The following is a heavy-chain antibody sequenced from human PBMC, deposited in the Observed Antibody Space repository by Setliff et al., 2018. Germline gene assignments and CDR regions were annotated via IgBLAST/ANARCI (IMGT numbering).Heavy chain of an antibody. CDR1: GYTFINYE. J-gene: IGHJ6*02. V-gene: IGHV1-8*03. Sequence: SVKVSCKASGYTFINYEINWVRQATGQGLEWMGGMNPNNGNTGYAQKFQGRVTITTNESTSTAYMELSSLRSEDTAVYYCARAIKEAHYYYGSGSIDYYGMDVWGQGTTVTVSS. CDR2: MNPNNGNT. D-gene: IGHD3-10*01. CDR3: ARAIKEAHYYYGSGSIDYYGMDV.